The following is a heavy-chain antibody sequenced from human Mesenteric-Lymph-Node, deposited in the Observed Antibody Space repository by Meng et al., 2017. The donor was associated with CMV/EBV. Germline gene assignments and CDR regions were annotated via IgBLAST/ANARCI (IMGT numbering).Heavy chain of an antibody. Sequence: GGSLRLSCAASGFTFSSYSMNWVRQAPGKGLEWVSSISSSSSYIYYADSVKGRFTISRDNAKNSLYLQMNSLRVEDTAVYYCVRRPALEYWDWFDPWGQGTLVTVSS. CDR2: ISSSSSYI. J-gene: IGHJ5*02. V-gene: IGHV3-21*01. D-gene: IGHD2-8*02. CDR3: VRRPALEYWDWFDP. CDR1: GFTFSSYS.